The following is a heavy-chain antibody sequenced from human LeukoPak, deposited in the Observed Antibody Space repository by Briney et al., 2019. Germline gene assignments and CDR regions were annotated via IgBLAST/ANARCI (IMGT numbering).Heavy chain of an antibody. CDR2: ILYDGSDK. CDR3: AKDGQGGYEMDYYYYMGV. Sequence: GGSLRLSCAASGFTFSSYAMDWVRQAPGKGLEWVAVILYDGSDKYYADSVKGRFTISRDNSKNTLYLQMNSLRVEDTAVYWCAKDGQGGYEMDYYYYMGVWGKGTTVTISS. CDR1: GFTFSSYA. V-gene: IGHV3-30*04. J-gene: IGHJ6*03. D-gene: IGHD5-12*01.